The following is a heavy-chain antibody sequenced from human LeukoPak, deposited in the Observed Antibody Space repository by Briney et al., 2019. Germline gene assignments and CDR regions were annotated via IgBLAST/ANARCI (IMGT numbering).Heavy chain of an antibody. CDR2: ISNSGGGT. J-gene: IGHJ4*02. V-gene: IGHV3-23*01. Sequence: GGSLRLSCAASGFTFSSFAMSWVRLAPGKGLEWVSSISNSGGGTYYAESVKGRFTISRDNSKNTLYLQMSSLRAEDTAIYYCARPAYSSSWYYFEYWGQGTLVTVSS. CDR3: ARPAYSSSWYYFEY. CDR1: GFTFSSFA. D-gene: IGHD6-13*01.